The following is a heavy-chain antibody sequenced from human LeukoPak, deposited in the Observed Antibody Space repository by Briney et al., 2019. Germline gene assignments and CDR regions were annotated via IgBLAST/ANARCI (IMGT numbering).Heavy chain of an antibody. CDR1: GFIFTDYW. CDR3: ATLNYDFWSGYPIY. D-gene: IGHD3-3*01. J-gene: IGHJ4*02. V-gene: IGHV3-7*03. CDR2: IKYDGIDK. Sequence: PGGSLRLSCAASGFIFTDYWMNWVRQAPGKGLEWVAMIKYDGIDKKYLDSVKGRFTISRDNSKNTLYLQMNSLRAEDTAVYYCATLNYDFWSGYPIYWGQGTLVTVSS.